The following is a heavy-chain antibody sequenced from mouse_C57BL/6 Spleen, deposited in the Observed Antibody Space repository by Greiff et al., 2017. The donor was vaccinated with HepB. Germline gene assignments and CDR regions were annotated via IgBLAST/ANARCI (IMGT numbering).Heavy chain of an antibody. V-gene: IGHV3-6*01. CDR3: ARGPVYYYGSSSLGYFDV. Sequence: ESGPGLVKPSQSLSLTCSVTGYSITSGYYWNWIRQFPGNKLEWMGYISYDGSNNYNPSLKNRISITRDTSKNQFFLKLNSVTTEDTATYYCARGPVYYYGSSSLGYFDVWGTGTTVTVSS. J-gene: IGHJ1*03. CDR2: ISYDGSN. CDR1: GYSITSGYY. D-gene: IGHD1-1*01.